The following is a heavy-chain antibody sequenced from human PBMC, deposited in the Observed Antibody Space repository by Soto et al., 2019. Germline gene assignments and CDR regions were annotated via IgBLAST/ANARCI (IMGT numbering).Heavy chain of an antibody. CDR2: IWYDGSYK. J-gene: IGHJ4*02. Sequence: QVQLVESGGGVVQPGRSLRLSCAASGFTFSSYGMHWVRQAPGKGLEWVAVIWYDGSYKYYADSVKGRFTISRDNSKNTLYLQVNSLRAEDTAVYYCAREGGNYDYIWGRYFDYWGQGTLVTVSS. CDR3: AREGGNYDYIWGRYFDY. CDR1: GFTFSSYG. D-gene: IGHD3-16*01. V-gene: IGHV3-33*01.